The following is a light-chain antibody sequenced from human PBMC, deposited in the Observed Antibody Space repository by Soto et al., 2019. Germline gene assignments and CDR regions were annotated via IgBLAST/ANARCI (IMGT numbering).Light chain of an antibody. J-gene: IGKJ1*01. CDR1: QTVSSTY. CDR2: DAS. V-gene: IGKV3-20*01. CDR3: QQYGISPPWT. Sequence: EIVLTQSPGTLSLSPGERATLSCRASQTVSSTYLAWYQQKPGQAPRLLIYDASSRATGIPDRFSGSGSGTDFILTISRLEPEDCAVYYCQQYGISPPWTFGQGTKVEIK.